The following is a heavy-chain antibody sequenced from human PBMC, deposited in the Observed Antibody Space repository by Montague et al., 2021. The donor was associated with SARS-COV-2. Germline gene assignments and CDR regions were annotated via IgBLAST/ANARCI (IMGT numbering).Heavy chain of an antibody. CDR1: GDSVSSNSAA. D-gene: IGHD6-13*01. CDR2: TYYRSKWHN. Sequence: CAISGDSVSSNSAAWKWIRRSPSRGLEWPGRTYYRSKWHNDYAESVKSRITINPDTSKNQISLQLNSVTPEDTAVYYCARGSQVGSWPPTDSGMDVWGQGTKVTVSS. CDR3: ARGSQVGSWPPTDSGMDV. J-gene: IGHJ6*02. V-gene: IGHV6-1*01.